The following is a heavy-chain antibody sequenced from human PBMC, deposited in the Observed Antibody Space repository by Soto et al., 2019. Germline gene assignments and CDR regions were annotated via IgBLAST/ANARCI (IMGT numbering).Heavy chain of an antibody. J-gene: IGHJ3*02. Sequence: QVQLVQSGAEVKKPGASVKVSCKASGYTFTSYDMHWVRQAPGQGLEWMGIINPSGDSTLYAPKFLGRVTMTRDTSTSTVYLELSSLRSEDTAVYYCTSEEDSVVATAPDAFDIWGQGTMVTVSS. CDR1: GYTFTSYD. CDR2: INPSGDST. D-gene: IGHD2-21*02. V-gene: IGHV1-46*03. CDR3: TSEEDSVVATAPDAFDI.